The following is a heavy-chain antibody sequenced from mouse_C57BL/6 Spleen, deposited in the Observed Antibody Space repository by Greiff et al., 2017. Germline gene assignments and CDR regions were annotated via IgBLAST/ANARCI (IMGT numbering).Heavy chain of an antibody. D-gene: IGHD1-3*01. CDR3: VRSGNGAWFAY. CDR1: GFSFNTYA. V-gene: IGHV10-1*01. CDR2: IRSKSNNNAT. J-gene: IGHJ3*01. Sequence: EVKLEESGGGLVQPKGSLKLSCAASGFSFNTYAMNWVRQAPGKGLEWVARIRSKSNNNATYYADSVKDRFTISRDDSESMLYLQMNNLKTEDTAMYYCVRSGNGAWFAYWGQGTLVTVSA.